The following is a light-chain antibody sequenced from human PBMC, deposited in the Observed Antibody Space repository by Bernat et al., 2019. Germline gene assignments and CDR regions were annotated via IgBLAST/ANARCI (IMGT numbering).Light chain of an antibody. CDR3: QQGNSFPLT. CDR1: QDISRW. CDR2: AAS. J-gene: IGKJ4*01. V-gene: IGKV1-12*01. Sequence: DIQMTQSPSSVSASVGDRVSITCRASQDISRWLAWYQHKPGTAPKLLIYAASSLQGGVPSRFSGSGSGTDFTLTISSLQPEDFAIYYCQQGNSFPLTVGGGTKVEIK.